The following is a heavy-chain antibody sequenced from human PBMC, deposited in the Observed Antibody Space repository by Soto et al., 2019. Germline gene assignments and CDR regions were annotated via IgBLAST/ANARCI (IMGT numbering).Heavy chain of an antibody. J-gene: IGHJ4*02. V-gene: IGHV3-15*01. Sequence: GGSLRLSCAASGFTFSDAWMSWVRQSPGKGLEWVGRIKSKTDGGTTDYAAPVKGRFTISRDDSKNTLYLQMNSLKTEDTAVYYCTTDERYYDSSGSGLWGQGTLVTVSS. CDR2: IKSKTDGGTT. D-gene: IGHD3-22*01. CDR1: GFTFSDAW. CDR3: TTDERYYDSSGSGL.